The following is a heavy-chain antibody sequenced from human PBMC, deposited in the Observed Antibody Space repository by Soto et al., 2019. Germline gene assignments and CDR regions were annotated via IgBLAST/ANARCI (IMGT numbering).Heavy chain of an antibody. V-gene: IGHV3-30*18. D-gene: IGHD3-22*01. CDR3: AKDEYYYSRSGYYIFDS. CDR2: ISHAGTNK. J-gene: IGHJ4*02. CDR1: GFTFSAYG. Sequence: SLRLSCEVSGFTFSAYGMHWVRQAPGKGLEWVAAISHAGTNKNYGDSVKGRFTISRDNSKKTLYLQMNSLRPEDTALYYCAKDEYYYSRSGYYIFDSWGQGILVTVS.